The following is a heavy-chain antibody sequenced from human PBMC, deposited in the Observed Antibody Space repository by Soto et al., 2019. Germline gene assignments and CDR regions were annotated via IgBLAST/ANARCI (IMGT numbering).Heavy chain of an antibody. Sequence: EVQLLESGGGLVQSGGSLRLSCAACGFTFSSYAMSWVRQAPGKGLEWVSAISGSGGSTYYADSVKGRFTISRDNSKNTLYLQMKSLRAEDSAVYYCAKVTPVTTAQGYYYYYGMDVWGQGTTVTVSS. J-gene: IGHJ6*02. CDR3: AKVTPVTTAQGYYYYYGMDV. CDR1: GFTFSSYA. V-gene: IGHV3-23*01. D-gene: IGHD4-4*01. CDR2: ISGSGGST.